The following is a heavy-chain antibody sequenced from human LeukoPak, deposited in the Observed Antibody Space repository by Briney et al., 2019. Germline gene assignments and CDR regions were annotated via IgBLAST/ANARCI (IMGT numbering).Heavy chain of an antibody. Sequence: ASVKVSCKASGYTFTSYDINWVRQAPGQGLEWMGWMSAYNGKTNYAHSLQGRVTVTADTSTSTAYMELRSLRSEDTAVYYCARGMGYSYGHPQGAFDIWGQGTMVTVSS. V-gene: IGHV1-18*01. CDR1: GYTFTSYD. CDR3: ARGMGYSYGHPQGAFDI. CDR2: MSAYNGKT. J-gene: IGHJ3*02. D-gene: IGHD5-18*01.